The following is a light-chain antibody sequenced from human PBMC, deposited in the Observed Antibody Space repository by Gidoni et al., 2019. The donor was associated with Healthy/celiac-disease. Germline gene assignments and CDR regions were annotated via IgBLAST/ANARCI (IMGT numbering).Light chain of an antibody. J-gene: IGKJ5*01. CDR2: DAS. CDR1: QSVSSY. CDR3: QQRSNWLSIT. V-gene: IGKV3-11*01. Sequence: DIVLPQSPATLSLSPGERATLSCRASQSVSSYLAWYQQKPGQAPRLLIYDASNRATGIPARFSGSGSGTDFTLTISSLEPEDFAVYYCQQRSNWLSITFGQGTRLEIK.